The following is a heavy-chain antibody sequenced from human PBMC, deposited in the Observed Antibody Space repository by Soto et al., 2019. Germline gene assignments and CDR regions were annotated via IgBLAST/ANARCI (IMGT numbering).Heavy chain of an antibody. Sequence: PSETLSLTCAVSGGSISSSNWWSWVRQPPGKGLEWIGEIYHSGSTNYNPSLKSRVTISVDKSKNQFSLKLSSVTAADTAVYYCARLEGSGRSTRYYYYGMDVWGQGTTVTVS. CDR2: IYHSGST. D-gene: IGHD6-19*01. V-gene: IGHV4-4*02. CDR1: GGSISSSNW. J-gene: IGHJ6*02. CDR3: ARLEGSGRSTRYYYYGMDV.